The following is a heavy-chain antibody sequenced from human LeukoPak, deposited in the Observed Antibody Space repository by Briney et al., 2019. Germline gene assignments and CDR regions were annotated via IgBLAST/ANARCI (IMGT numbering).Heavy chain of an antibody. CDR1: GFTVSSNY. V-gene: IGHV3-53*05. J-gene: IGHJ4*02. Sequence: GGSLRLSCAASGFTVSSNYMSWVRQAPGKGLEWVSVIYSGGSTYYADSVKGRFTISRDNSKNTLYLQMNSLRAEDTAVYYCAKIADRYCSGGTCYFDNWGQGTLVTVSS. D-gene: IGHD2-15*01. CDR2: IYSGGST. CDR3: AKIADRYCSGGTCYFDN.